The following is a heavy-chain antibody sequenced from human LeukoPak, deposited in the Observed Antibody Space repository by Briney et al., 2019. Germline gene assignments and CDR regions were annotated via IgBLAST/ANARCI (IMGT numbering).Heavy chain of an antibody. J-gene: IGHJ4*02. D-gene: IGHD3-22*01. Sequence: SETLSLTCTVSGGSISSGGYYWSWIRQHPGKGLEWFGYIYYSGSTYYNPSLKSRVTISVDTSKNQFSLKLSSVTAADTAVYYCARVGYYDSSGYYYPIDYWGQGTLVTVSS. CDR1: GGSISSGGYY. V-gene: IGHV4-31*03. CDR3: ARVGYYDSSGYYYPIDY. CDR2: IYYSGST.